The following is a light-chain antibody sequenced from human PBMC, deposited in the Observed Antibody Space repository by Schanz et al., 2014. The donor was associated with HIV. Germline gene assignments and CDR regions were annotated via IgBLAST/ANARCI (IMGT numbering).Light chain of an antibody. Sequence: DIQMSQSQTTLSASVGDRVTITCRASQSVDNWLAWYQQKPGKAPSVLIFQASRLKIGVPSRFSGSGSGTEFTLTISSLQPDDFATYYCQQCVTYPYTFGQGTKLDIK. CDR2: QAS. CDR1: QSVDNW. J-gene: IGKJ2*01. CDR3: QQCVTYPYT. V-gene: IGKV1-5*03.